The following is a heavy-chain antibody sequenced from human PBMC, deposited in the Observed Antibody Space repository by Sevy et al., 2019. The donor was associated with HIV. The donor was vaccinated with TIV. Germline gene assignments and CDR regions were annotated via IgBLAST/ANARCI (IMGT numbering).Heavy chain of an antibody. V-gene: IGHV3-7*01. CDR3: ARDLYSGSYYENY. CDR2: KKQDGSDK. J-gene: IGHJ4*02. Sequence: GGSLRLSCAASGFTLSNYWMSWVRQAPGKGLEWVANKKQDGSDKYYVDSVKGRFTISRDNAKNSLYQQMNSLRAEDTAVYYCARDLYSGSYYENYWGQGTLVTVSS. D-gene: IGHD1-26*01. CDR1: GFTLSNYW.